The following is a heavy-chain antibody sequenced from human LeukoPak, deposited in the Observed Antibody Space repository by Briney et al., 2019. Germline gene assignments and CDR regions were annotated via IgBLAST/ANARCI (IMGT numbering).Heavy chain of an antibody. V-gene: IGHV3-7*05. CDR1: GFTFSSSW. CDR2: IKEDGSEK. J-gene: IGHJ4*02. D-gene: IGHD3-16*01. CDR3: AANTHSGY. Sequence: GGSLRLSCAASGFTFSSSWMKWVRQAPGKGLESVAVIKEDGSEKLYVDSVKGRFAISRDNAKNSLYLQMNNVRAGDTAVYFCAANTHSGYWGQGALVTVSS.